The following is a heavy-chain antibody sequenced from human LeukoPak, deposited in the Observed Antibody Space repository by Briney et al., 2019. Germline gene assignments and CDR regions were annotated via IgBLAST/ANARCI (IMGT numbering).Heavy chain of an antibody. Sequence: GASVKVSCKASGYTFTDYYMHWVRQAPGQGLGWMGWIKPNSGGSHYPQRFQGRVTMTRDTSISTAYMELSSLTSDDTAIYYCATVSPLDGSNGWPTHYHWGQGALVTVSS. CDR3: ATVSPLDGSNGWPTHYH. CDR1: GYTFTDYY. CDR2: IKPNSGGS. V-gene: IGHV1-2*02. D-gene: IGHD6-19*01. J-gene: IGHJ5*02.